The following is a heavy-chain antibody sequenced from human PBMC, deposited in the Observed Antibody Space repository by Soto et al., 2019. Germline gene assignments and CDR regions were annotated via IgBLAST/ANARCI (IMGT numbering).Heavy chain of an antibody. J-gene: IGHJ2*01. CDR3: ARESHDILTGPPWVWYFDL. V-gene: IGHV4-34*01. CDR2: INDRGSI. Sequence: QVQLQQWGAGPLRPLETLSLTCGVSGGSVSGYYWAWIRQSPGKGLEWLGEINDRGSIKYNPSLKSRVSISVDTSKNHYSLNLRSVTAADTAVYYCARESHDILTGPPWVWYFDLWGRGTLVTVSS. CDR1: GGSVSGYY. D-gene: IGHD3-9*01.